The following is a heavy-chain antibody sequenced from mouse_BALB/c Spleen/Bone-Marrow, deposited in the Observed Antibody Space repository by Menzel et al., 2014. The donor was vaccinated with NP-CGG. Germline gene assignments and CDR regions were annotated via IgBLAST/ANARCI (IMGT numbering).Heavy chain of an antibody. V-gene: IGHV5-17*02. CDR2: ISSGSSTI. CDR3: ARWRYGYAMDY. CDR1: GFTFXSFG. D-gene: IGHD2-14*01. J-gene: IGHJ4*01. Sequence: EVQRVEPGGGLVQPGGSRKLSCAASGFTFXSFGMHWVRQAPEKGLEWVAYISSGSSTIYYADTVKGRFTISRDNPKNTLFLHMTSLRSEDTAVYYCARWRYGYAMDYWGQGTSVTVSS.